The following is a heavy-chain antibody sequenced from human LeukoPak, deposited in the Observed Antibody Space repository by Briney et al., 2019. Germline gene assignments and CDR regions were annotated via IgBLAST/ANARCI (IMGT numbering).Heavy chain of an antibody. CDR2: ISYSGHS. D-gene: IGHD5-24*01. Sequence: PSQTLSLTCSVSGVSITSDTYFWTWMRQHPGKGLEWIGYISYSGHSYYNPSLQSRLTIFRDTSRNQFSLRLRSVTAADTAVYYCASRTRDGYNYGDYWGQGTLVTVSS. J-gene: IGHJ4*02. V-gene: IGHV4-30-4*08. CDR1: GVSITSDTYF. CDR3: ASRTRDGYNYGDY.